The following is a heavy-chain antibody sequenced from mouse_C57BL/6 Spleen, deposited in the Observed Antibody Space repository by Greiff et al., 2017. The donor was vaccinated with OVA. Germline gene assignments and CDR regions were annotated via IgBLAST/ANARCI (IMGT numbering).Heavy chain of an antibody. D-gene: IGHD1-1*01. V-gene: IGHV1-82*01. CDR2: IYPGDGDT. CDR1: GYAFSSSW. CDR3: ARWGTTVVATSSYFDY. Sequence: QVHVKQSGPELVKPGASVKISCKASGYAFSSSWMNWVKQRPGKGLEWIGRIYPGDGDTNYNGKFKGKATLTADKSSSTAYMQLSSLTSEDSAVYFCARWGTTVVATSSYFDYWGQGTTLTVSS. J-gene: IGHJ2*01.